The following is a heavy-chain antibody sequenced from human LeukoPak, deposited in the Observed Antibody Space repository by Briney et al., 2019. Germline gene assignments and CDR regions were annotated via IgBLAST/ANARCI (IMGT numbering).Heavy chain of an antibody. Sequence: SVKVSCKASGDTFSSYTISWVRQAPGQGLEWMGRIIPILGIANYAQKFQGRVTITADKSTSTAYMELSSLRSEDTAVYYCARDDFGVVQNDFPYDYWGQGTLVTVSS. D-gene: IGHD3-3*01. V-gene: IGHV1-69*04. CDR1: GDTFSSYT. CDR3: ARDDFGVVQNDFPYDY. CDR2: IIPILGIA. J-gene: IGHJ4*02.